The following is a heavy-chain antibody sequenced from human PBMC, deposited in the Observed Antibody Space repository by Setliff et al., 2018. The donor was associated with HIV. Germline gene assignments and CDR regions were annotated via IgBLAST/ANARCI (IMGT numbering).Heavy chain of an antibody. CDR3: ARGDSNDYVWGSYMRAYYYYGMDV. CDR2: MNPNSGNT. D-gene: IGHD3-16*01. V-gene: IGHV1-8*03. J-gene: IGHJ6*02. Sequence: ASVKVSCKASGYTFTSYDVNWVRQATGQGLEWMGWMNPNSGNTGYAQKFQGRVTITRNTSISTAYMELSSLRSEDTAVYYCARGDSNDYVWGSYMRAYYYYGMDVWGQGTTVTVSS. CDR1: GYTFTSYD.